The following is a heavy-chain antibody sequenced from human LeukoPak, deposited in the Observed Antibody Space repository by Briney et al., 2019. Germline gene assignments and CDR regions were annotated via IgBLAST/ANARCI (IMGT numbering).Heavy chain of an antibody. J-gene: IGHJ4*02. CDR1: GYTFTSYY. CDR2: ISPSGGST. D-gene: IGHD3-10*01. V-gene: IGHV1-46*01. Sequence: AASVKVSCKASGYTFTSYYMHWVRQAPGQGLEWMGLISPSGGSTSYAQKFQGRVTMTRDTSTSAVYMELSSLRSEDTAVYYCARVTRGALGYWGQGTLVTVSS. CDR3: ARVTRGALGY.